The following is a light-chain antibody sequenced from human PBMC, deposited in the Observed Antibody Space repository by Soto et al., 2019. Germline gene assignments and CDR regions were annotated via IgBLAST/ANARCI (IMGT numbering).Light chain of an antibody. CDR1: SSDIGGYKY. Sequence: QPASVSGSPGQSITISCTGTSSDIGGYKYVSWYQKHPGKAPKLLIYEVTNRPSGVSSRFSGSKSGNTASLTISGLQSEDEADYYCSSYTSRSTVLFGGGTKLTVL. CDR2: EVT. V-gene: IGLV2-14*01. CDR3: SSYTSRSTVL. J-gene: IGLJ2*01.